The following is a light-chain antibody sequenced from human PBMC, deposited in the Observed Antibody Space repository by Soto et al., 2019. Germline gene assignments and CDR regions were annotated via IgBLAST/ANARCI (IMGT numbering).Light chain of an antibody. CDR1: QSMSSR. CDR3: QQYQSYSH. CDR2: KAS. V-gene: IGKV1-5*03. J-gene: IGKJ1*01. Sequence: DIQMTQSPSTLSASVGDKVTITCRASQSMSSRLAWYQQKPGKAPKLLIYKASILESGVPSRFSGSGSGTEFTLTISSLQPDDFATYYCQQYQSYSHFGQGTKVEIK.